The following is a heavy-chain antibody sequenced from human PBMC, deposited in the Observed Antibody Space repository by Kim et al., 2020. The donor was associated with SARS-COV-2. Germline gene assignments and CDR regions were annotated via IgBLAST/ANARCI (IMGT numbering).Heavy chain of an antibody. V-gene: IGHV3-30*18. CDR2: ISYDGSNK. D-gene: IGHD6-13*01. CDR1: GFTFSSYG. CDR3: AKDYHSSSWLEGLCDY. Sequence: GGSLRLSCAASGFTFSSYGMHWVRQAPGKGLEWVAVISYDGSNKYYADSVKGRFTISRDNSKNTLYLQMNSLRAEDTAVYYCAKDYHSSSWLEGLCDYWGQGTLVTVSS. J-gene: IGHJ4*02.